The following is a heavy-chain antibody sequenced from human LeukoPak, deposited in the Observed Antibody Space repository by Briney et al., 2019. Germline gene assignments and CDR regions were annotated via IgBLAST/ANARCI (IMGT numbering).Heavy chain of an antibody. Sequence: SETLSLTCTVSGGSISSYYWSWIRQPPGKGLEWIGYIYYSGSTNYNPSLKSRVTISVDTSKNQFSLKLSSVTAADTAVYYCARFRGYCSGGSCYPGGFWFDPWGQGTLVTVSS. CDR3: ARFRGYCSGGSCYPGGFWFDP. CDR1: GGSISSYY. D-gene: IGHD2-15*01. CDR2: IYYSGST. V-gene: IGHV4-59*01. J-gene: IGHJ5*02.